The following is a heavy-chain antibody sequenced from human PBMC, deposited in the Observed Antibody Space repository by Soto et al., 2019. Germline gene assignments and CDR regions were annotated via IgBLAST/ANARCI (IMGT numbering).Heavy chain of an antibody. Sequence: QVQLVQSGAEVKKPGSSVKVSCKASGGTFGSYAISWVRQAPGQGLEWMGGIIPIFGTANYAQKFQGRVTITADESTSTAYMELSSLRSEDTAVYYCASGYSSSWYGGGYYYYGMDVWGQGTTVTVSS. J-gene: IGHJ6*02. V-gene: IGHV1-69*01. CDR3: ASGYSSSWYGGGYYYYGMDV. CDR2: IIPIFGTA. CDR1: GGTFGSYA. D-gene: IGHD6-13*01.